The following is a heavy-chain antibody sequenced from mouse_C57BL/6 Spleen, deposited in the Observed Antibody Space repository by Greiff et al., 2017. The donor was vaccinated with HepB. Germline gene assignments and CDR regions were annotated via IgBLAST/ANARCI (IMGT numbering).Heavy chain of an antibody. CDR1: GYAFSSYW. Sequence: VKLVESGAELVKPGASVKISCKASGYAFSSYWMNWVKQRPGKGLEWIGQIYPGDGDTNYNGKFKGKATLTADKSSSTAYMQLSSLTSEDSAVYFCARDYYYGSRYWYFDVWGTGTTVTVSS. D-gene: IGHD1-1*01. J-gene: IGHJ1*03. CDR3: ARDYYYGSRYWYFDV. V-gene: IGHV1-80*01. CDR2: IYPGDGDT.